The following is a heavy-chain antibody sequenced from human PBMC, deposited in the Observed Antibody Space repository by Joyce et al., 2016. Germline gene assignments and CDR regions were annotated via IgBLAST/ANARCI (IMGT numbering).Heavy chain of an antibody. CDR1: GGSISSAHW. D-gene: IGHD5-12*01. J-gene: IGHJ5*01. Sequence: QVQLQESGPGLVKPSGTLSLTCAVSGGSISSAHWWSWVRQPPGKGLEWIGEIYLGGSTAYNPSLMSRVTISVAKSKNQLSLKMNSVTAADTAVYYCARNGAYSQDSWGQGTLVTVSS. CDR3: ARNGAYSQDS. CDR2: IYLGGST. V-gene: IGHV4-4*02.